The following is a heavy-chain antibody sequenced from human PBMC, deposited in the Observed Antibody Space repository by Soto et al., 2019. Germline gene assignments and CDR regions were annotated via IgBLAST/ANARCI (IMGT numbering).Heavy chain of an antibody. D-gene: IGHD6-13*01. J-gene: IGHJ4*02. Sequence: GGSVKGSCKASGYPFTSYGMDLGGQAPRQRLEWMGWINAGNGNTKYSQKFQGRVTITRDTSASTAYMELSSLRSEDTAVYYCARGPISQQRLVPAFDYWGQGTLVTVSS. V-gene: IGHV1-3*01. CDR3: ARGPISQQRLVPAFDY. CDR1: GYPFTSYG. CDR2: INAGNGNT.